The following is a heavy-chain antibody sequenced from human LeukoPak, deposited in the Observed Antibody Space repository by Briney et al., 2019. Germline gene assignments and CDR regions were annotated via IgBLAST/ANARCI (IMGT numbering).Heavy chain of an antibody. V-gene: IGHV1-69*04. CDR3: ARELYCSSTSCPYPTPFDY. Sequence: GASVKVSCKASGGTFSSYAISWVRQAPGQGLEWMGRIIPILGIANYAQKFQGRVTITADKSTSTAYMELSSLRSEDTAVYYCARELYCSSTSCPYPTPFDYWGQGTLVTVSS. CDR2: IIPILGIA. CDR1: GGTFSSYA. J-gene: IGHJ4*02. D-gene: IGHD2-2*01.